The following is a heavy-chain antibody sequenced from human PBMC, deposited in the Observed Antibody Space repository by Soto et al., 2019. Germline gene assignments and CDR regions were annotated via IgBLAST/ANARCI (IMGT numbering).Heavy chain of an antibody. V-gene: IGHV4-39*01. D-gene: IGHD4-17*01. CDR2: IHYNGNT. J-gene: IGHJ4*02. Sequence: QLQLHESGPGLVRPSETLSLTCSVSGGSITSGNYYWGWIRQPPGKGLEWIATIHYNGNTYYNPSIKGRVTISVETSKTQFSLDVNSVTDADTAVYYCARHFNRVYGDYSFDSWGQGTLVTVSS. CDR1: GGSITSGNYY. CDR3: ARHFNRVYGDYSFDS.